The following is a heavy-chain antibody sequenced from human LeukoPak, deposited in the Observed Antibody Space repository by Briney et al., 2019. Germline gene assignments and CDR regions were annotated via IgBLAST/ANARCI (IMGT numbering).Heavy chain of an antibody. CDR1: GFSFRSFG. CDR2: IWYDGSKT. Sequence: GRSLRLSCEASGFSFRSFGMHWVRQAPGKGLEWLALIWYDGSKTFYADSAKGRFTISRDNSKNTLHLLMTRLRAEDTAIYYCAKDWGLSSSYYFDSWGQGTQVAVSS. V-gene: IGHV3-33*06. D-gene: IGHD7-27*01. J-gene: IGHJ4*02. CDR3: AKDWGLSSSYYFDS.